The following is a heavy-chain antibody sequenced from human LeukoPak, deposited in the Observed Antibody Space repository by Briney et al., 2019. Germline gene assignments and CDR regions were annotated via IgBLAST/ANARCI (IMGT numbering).Heavy chain of an antibody. V-gene: IGHV1-18*01. Sequence: GASVKVSCKASGYTFTSYGISWVRQAPGQGLEWMGWISAYNGNTNYAQKLQGRVTMTTDTSTSTAYMELRSLRSDDTAVYYCARVRFWSSYYSGGPFDYWSQGTLVTVSS. CDR1: GYTFTSYG. CDR3: ARVRFWSSYYSGGPFDY. D-gene: IGHD3-3*01. CDR2: ISAYNGNT. J-gene: IGHJ4*02.